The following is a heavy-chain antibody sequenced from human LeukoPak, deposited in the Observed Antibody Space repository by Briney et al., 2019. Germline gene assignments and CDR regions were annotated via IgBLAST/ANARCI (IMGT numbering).Heavy chain of an antibody. D-gene: IGHD6-19*01. CDR2: TNYIGST. Sequence: PSETLSLTCTVSGGSISSSSYYWGWIRQPPGKALEWIGSTNYIGSTYYNPSLKSRVTISVDTSKNQFSLQLSSVTASDTAVYYCVRDFNSRGIALASALDYWGQGTLVTVSS. V-gene: IGHV4-39*02. CDR3: VRDFNSRGIALASALDY. J-gene: IGHJ4*02. CDR1: GGSISSSSYY.